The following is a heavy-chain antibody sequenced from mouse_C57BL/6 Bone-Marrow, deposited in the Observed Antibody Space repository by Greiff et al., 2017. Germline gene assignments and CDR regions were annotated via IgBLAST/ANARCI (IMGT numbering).Heavy chain of an antibody. Sequence: QVQLKESGPGLVQPSQSLSITCTVSGFSLTSYGVHWVRQSPGQGLEWLGVIRSGGSTDYNAAFISRLSTSKDNSKTQVFFKMNSLQADDTAIYYCARKTGWLLPHAMDYWGQGTSVTVSS. CDR1: GFSLTSYG. CDR3: ARKTGWLLPHAMDY. CDR2: IRSGGST. V-gene: IGHV2-2*01. D-gene: IGHD2-3*01. J-gene: IGHJ4*01.